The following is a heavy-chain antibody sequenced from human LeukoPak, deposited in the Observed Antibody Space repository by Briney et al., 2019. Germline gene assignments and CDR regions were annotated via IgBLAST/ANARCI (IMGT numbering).Heavy chain of an antibody. D-gene: IGHD3-9*01. Sequence: PSETLSLTYTVSGGSISSYYWSWIRQPPGKGLEWIGYIYYSGSTNYNPSLKSRVTISVDTSKNQFSLKLSSVTAADTAVYYCARVRDDTAYYFDYWGQGTLVTVSS. CDR3: ARVRDDTAYYFDY. CDR1: GGSISSYY. CDR2: IYYSGST. J-gene: IGHJ4*02. V-gene: IGHV4-59*01.